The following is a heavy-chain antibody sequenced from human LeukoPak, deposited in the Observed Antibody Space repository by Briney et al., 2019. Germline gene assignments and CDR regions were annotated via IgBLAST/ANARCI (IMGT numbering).Heavy chain of an antibody. Sequence: SETLSLTCIVSGDSVTNHYWSLIRQPPGKGLEWIGYIYYSGSINYNPSLKSRVTISADTSKNHFSLKLTSVTAADTAVYYCARDQTYSGSGIYTYFDYWGQGILVTVSS. D-gene: IGHD3-10*01. V-gene: IGHV4-59*02. J-gene: IGHJ4*02. CDR2: IYYSGSI. CDR3: ARDQTYSGSGIYTYFDY. CDR1: GDSVTNHY.